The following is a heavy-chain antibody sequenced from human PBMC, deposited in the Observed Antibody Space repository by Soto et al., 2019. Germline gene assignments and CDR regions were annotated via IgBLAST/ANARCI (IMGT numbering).Heavy chain of an antibody. CDR1: GFTFSSYS. D-gene: IGHD3-3*01. J-gene: IGHJ6*02. Sequence: EVQLVESGGGLVKPGGSLRLSCAASGFTFSSYSMNWVRQAPGKGLEWVSSISSSSSYIYYADSVKGRFTISRDNAKNSLYLQMNSLRAEDTAVYYCARDLGPDYDFWSGYQQDVWGQGTTVTVSS. CDR2: ISSSSSYI. V-gene: IGHV3-21*01. CDR3: ARDLGPDYDFWSGYQQDV.